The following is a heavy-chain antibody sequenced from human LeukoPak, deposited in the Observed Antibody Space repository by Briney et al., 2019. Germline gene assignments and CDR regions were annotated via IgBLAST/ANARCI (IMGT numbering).Heavy chain of an antibody. D-gene: IGHD3-3*01. Sequence: PSETLSLTCAVYGGSFSGYYWSWIRQPPGKGLEWIGEINHSGSTNYNPSLKSRVTISVDTSKNQFSLKLSSVTAADTAVYYCARASGAGVGTIFGVARSRAPFDYWGQGTLVTVSS. CDR2: INHSGST. CDR3: ARASGAGVGTIFGVARSRAPFDY. J-gene: IGHJ4*02. V-gene: IGHV4-34*01. CDR1: GGSFSGYY.